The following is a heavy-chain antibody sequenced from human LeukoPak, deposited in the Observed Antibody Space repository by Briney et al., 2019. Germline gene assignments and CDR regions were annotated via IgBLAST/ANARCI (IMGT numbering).Heavy chain of an antibody. J-gene: IGHJ3*02. CDR2: ISWNSGSI. CDR1: GFTFDDYA. CDR3: AKDSGDDILWWWGAFDI. V-gene: IGHV3-9*01. D-gene: IGHD2-21*01. Sequence: PGGSLRLSCAASGFTFDDYAMHWVRQAPGKGLEWVSGISWNSGSIGYADSVKGRFTISRDNAKNSLYLQMNSLRAEDTALYYCAKDSGDDILWWWGAFDIWGQGTMVTVSS.